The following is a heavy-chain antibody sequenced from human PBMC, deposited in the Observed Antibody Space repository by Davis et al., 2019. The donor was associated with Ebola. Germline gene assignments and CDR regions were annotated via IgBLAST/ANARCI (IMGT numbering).Heavy chain of an antibody. CDR2: TRNKAKGYTT. Sequence: GESLKISCAASGFTLSGHYMDWVRQAPGKGLEWVGRTRNKAKGYTTEYAASVKGRFTISRDDSKNSLYLQMNSLITEDTAVYYCARDFYDSSGHYYAQHWGQGTLVTVSS. J-gene: IGHJ1*01. V-gene: IGHV3-72*01. CDR1: GFTLSGHY. CDR3: ARDFYDSSGHYYAQH. D-gene: IGHD3-22*01.